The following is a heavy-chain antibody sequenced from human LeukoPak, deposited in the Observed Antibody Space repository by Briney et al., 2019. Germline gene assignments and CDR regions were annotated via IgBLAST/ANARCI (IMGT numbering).Heavy chain of an antibody. Sequence: SETLSLTCTVSGDSISSGAYYWTWIRQHPGKGLEWIGYIYYGGSTYYNPSLKSRVTISVDTSNNQLSLSLRFVTAADTAVYYCARLGLDFGDYFWGQGTLVTVSS. CDR3: ARLGLDFGDYF. V-gene: IGHV4-31*03. CDR1: GDSISSGAYY. D-gene: IGHD4-17*01. J-gene: IGHJ4*02. CDR2: IYYGGST.